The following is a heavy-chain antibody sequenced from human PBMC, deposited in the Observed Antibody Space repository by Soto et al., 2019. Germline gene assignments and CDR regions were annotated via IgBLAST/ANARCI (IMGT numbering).Heavy chain of an antibody. CDR1: GYTFTNYG. Sequence: ASVKVSCKASGYTFTNYGISWVRQAPGQGLEWMGWISGYSGNTNYPQRLQGRVTMTTDTSTRTAYMELRSLRSDDTAVYYCARDGYTSGWREGLFDYWGQGTLVTVPQ. CDR3: ARDGYTSGWREGLFDY. J-gene: IGHJ4*02. CDR2: ISGYSGNT. D-gene: IGHD6-19*01. V-gene: IGHV1-18*04.